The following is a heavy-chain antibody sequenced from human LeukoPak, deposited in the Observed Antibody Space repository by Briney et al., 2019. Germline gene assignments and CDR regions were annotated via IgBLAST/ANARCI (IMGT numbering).Heavy chain of an antibody. CDR3: ARDSLAVLGAYDI. J-gene: IGHJ3*02. V-gene: IGHV3-21*01. D-gene: IGHD3-16*01. CDR2: VSVGSSYI. CDR1: GFAFSSYG. Sequence: GGSLRLSCAASGFAFSSYGMNWVRQAPGKGLEWVSSVSVGSSYIYYADSVKGRFTISRDNAKNSLYLQLNSLRAEDTAVYYCARDSLAVLGAYDIWGQGTMVTVSS.